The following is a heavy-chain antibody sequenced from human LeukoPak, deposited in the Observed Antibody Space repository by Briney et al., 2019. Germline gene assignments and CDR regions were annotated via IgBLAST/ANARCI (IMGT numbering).Heavy chain of an antibody. V-gene: IGHV1-69*05. CDR1: GYTFTGYY. CDR2: IIPIFGTA. J-gene: IGHJ5*02. Sequence: ASVKVSCKASGYTFTGYYMHWVRQAPGQGLEWMGGIIPIFGTANYAQKFQGRVTITTDESTSTAYMELSSLRSEDTAVYYCARVSPSSFNWFDPWGQGILVTVCS. CDR3: ARVSPSSFNWFDP. D-gene: IGHD6-13*01.